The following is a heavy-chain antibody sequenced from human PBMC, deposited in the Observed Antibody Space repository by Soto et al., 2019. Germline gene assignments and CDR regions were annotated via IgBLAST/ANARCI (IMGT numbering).Heavy chain of an antibody. CDR2: ISHSGSS. J-gene: IGHJ6*02. CDR1: GGSFSGYY. D-gene: IGHD3-10*02. V-gene: IGHV4-34*01. Sequence: QVQLQQWGAGLLKPAETLSLTCAVYGGSFSGYYCSWIRQPPGKGLEWIGEISHSGSSNYNPSLKSRVTLSVDTSKNQFSLKLNSVTAADTAVYYCANYVFGLVDVWGQGTAVTVSS. CDR3: ANYVFGLVDV.